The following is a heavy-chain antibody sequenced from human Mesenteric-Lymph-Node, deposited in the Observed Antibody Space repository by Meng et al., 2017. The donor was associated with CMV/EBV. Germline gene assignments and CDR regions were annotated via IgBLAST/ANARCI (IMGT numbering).Heavy chain of an antibody. J-gene: IGHJ4*02. Sequence: VACGSGSSGRYYWSWIRQPPGKGLGWSGYIYYSGSTNYNPSLESRVTISVDKSKNQFSLKLSSVTAADTAVYYCARVQGSGKVLDYWGQGTLVTVSS. D-gene: IGHD3-10*01. CDR2: IYYSGST. V-gene: IGHV4-61*01. CDR3: ARVQGSGKVLDY. CDR1: CGSGSSGRYY.